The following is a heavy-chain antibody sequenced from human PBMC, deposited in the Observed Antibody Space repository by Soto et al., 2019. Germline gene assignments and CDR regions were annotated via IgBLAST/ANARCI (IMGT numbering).Heavy chain of an antibody. V-gene: IGHV1-69*02. J-gene: IGHJ6*02. CDR2: IVPTIEMT. Sequence: QGQLEQSGAEVKKPGSSVKVSCKASRGTFISFTLTWVRQAPGQGLEWLGRIVPTIEMTNYARRFQGRVTITADKSTGTAYMELTSLRSEDTAVYYCAATGANIVDAVNGGYGMDVWGQGTTVTVSS. CDR1: RGTFISFT. CDR3: AATGANIVDAVNGGYGMDV. D-gene: IGHD2-15*01.